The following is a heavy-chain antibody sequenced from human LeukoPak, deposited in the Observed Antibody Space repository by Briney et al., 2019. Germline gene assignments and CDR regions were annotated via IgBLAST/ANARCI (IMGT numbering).Heavy chain of an antibody. Sequence: SETLSLTCAVYGGSFSGYYWSWIRQPPGKGLEWIGEINHSGSTNYNPSLRSRVTISVDTSKNQFSLKLSSVTAADTAVYYCARYPYYYYGMDVWGQGTTVTVSS. CDR2: INHSGST. CDR1: GGSFSGYY. CDR3: ARYPYYYYGMDV. J-gene: IGHJ6*02. V-gene: IGHV4-34*01.